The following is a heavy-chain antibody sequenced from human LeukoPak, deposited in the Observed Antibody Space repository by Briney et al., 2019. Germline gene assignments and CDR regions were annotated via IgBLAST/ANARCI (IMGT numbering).Heavy chain of an antibody. CDR1: GFTFSSYG. J-gene: IGHJ6*02. CDR2: IWYDGSNK. D-gene: IGHD5-12*01. CDR3: ARSSGRDGYNYPYYYGMDV. Sequence: GGSLRLSCAASGFTFSSYGMHWVRQAPGKGLEWVAVIWYDGSNKYYADSVKGRFTISRDNSKNTLYLQMNSLRAEDTAVYYCARSSGRDGYNYPYYYGMDVWGQGTTVTVSS. V-gene: IGHV3-33*08.